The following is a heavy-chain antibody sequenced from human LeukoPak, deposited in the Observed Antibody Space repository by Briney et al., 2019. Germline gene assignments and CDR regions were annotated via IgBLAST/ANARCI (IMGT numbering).Heavy chain of an antibody. CDR3: ARVGYSRIQLWGFDP. Sequence: GASVKVSCKASGYTFTSYYMHWVRQAPGQGLEWMGIINPSGGSTSYAQKFQGRVTMTRDTSTSTVYMELSSLRSEDTAVYYCARVGYSRIQLWGFDPWGQGTLVTVSS. CDR2: INPSGGST. V-gene: IGHV1-46*01. D-gene: IGHD5-18*01. J-gene: IGHJ5*02. CDR1: GYTFTSYY.